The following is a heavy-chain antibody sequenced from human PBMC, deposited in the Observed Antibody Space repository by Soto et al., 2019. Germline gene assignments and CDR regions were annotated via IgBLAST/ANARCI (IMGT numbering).Heavy chain of an antibody. CDR2: IYHAGSV. J-gene: IGHJ6*02. V-gene: IGHV4-38-2*01. CDR3: ARTFDYYGMDV. CDR1: GYSIGSGSY. Sequence: SETLSLTCAASGYSIGSGSYWAWIRQSPGKGLEWIGSIYHAGSVYYNPSLNGRVALSMDTSKNHFSLKLTSVTAADTAVYYCARTFDYYGMDVWGQGTTVTV.